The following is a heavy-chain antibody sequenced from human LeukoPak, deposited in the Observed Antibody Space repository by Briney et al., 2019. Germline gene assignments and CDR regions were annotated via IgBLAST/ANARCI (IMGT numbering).Heavy chain of an antibody. D-gene: IGHD1-1*01. CDR1: GFTFSTFS. CDR2: ISGSGGST. J-gene: IGHJ3*02. V-gene: IGHV3-23*01. Sequence: GGSLRLSCAASGFTFSTFSMSWVRQAPGKGLEWVSAISGSGGSTYYADSVKGRFTISRDNSKNTLYLQMNSLRAEDTAVYYCATDRTGTDAFDIWGQGTMVTVSS. CDR3: ATDRTGTDAFDI.